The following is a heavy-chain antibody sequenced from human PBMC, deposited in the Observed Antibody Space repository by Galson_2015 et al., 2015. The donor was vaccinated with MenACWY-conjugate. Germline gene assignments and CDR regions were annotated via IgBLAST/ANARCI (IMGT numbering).Heavy chain of an antibody. J-gene: IGHJ5*02. CDR3: ARVIVPAFWFDP. CDR1: GFTVSSNY. Sequence: SLRLSCAASGFTVSSNYMSWVRQAPGKGLEWVSVIYSGGSTYYADSVEGRFTISRDNSKSTLYLQMNSLRAEDTAVYYCARVIVPAFWFDPWGQGTLVTVSS. D-gene: IGHD2-2*01. V-gene: IGHV3-66*01. CDR2: IYSGGST.